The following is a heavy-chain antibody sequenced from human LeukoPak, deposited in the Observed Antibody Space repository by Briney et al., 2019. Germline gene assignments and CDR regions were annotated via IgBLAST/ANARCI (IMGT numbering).Heavy chain of an antibody. CDR3: AREFGFLEWLSDY. CDR1: GFTLSSYG. D-gene: IGHD3-3*01. Sequence: GGSLRLSCAASGFTLSSYGMHWVRQAPGKGLEWVAVIWYDGSNKYYADSVKGRFTISRDNSKNTLYLQMNSLRAEDTAVYYCAREFGFLEWLSDYWGQGTLVTVSS. V-gene: IGHV3-33*01. CDR2: IWYDGSNK. J-gene: IGHJ4*02.